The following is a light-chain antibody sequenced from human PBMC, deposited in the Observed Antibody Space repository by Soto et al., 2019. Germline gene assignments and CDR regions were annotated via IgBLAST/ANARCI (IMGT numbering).Light chain of an antibody. Sequence: SYELTQPPSVSVAPGKTARITCGGNNIGSKSVHWYQQKPGQAPVLVIYYDSDRPSGIPERFSGSNSGNTATLTISRVEAGDEADYYCQVWDSSSDPFYVFGTGTKLIVL. J-gene: IGLJ1*01. V-gene: IGLV3-21*04. CDR1: NIGSKS. CDR2: YDS. CDR3: QVWDSSSDPFYV.